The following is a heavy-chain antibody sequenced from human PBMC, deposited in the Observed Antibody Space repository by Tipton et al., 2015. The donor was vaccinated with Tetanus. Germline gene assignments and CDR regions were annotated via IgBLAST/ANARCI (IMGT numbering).Heavy chain of an antibody. CDR1: GDSMTRYY. CDR3: ARRSYCTSTRCFDAFGL. Sequence: TLSLTCTVSGDSMTRYYWSWIRQPPGKGLEWISYIFVSGSTNYNPALKSRVTISMDTSKNQISLNLTSVTAADTAVYFCARRSYCTSTRCFDAFGLWGPGTRVTVSS. J-gene: IGHJ3*01. D-gene: IGHD2-8*01. CDR2: IFVSGST. V-gene: IGHV4-59*01.